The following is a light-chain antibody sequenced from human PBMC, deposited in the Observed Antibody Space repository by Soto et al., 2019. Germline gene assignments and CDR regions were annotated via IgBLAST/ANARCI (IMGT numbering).Light chain of an antibody. CDR3: QQYNSYST. Sequence: DIHMTQSPSTRSASVGDRVTITCRASQSISSWLAWYQQKPGKAPKLPIYKASTLETGVPSRFSGSGSGTEFTLTISSLQPDDFATYYCQQYNSYSTFGQGTKVEIK. CDR1: QSISSW. J-gene: IGKJ1*01. CDR2: KAS. V-gene: IGKV1-5*03.